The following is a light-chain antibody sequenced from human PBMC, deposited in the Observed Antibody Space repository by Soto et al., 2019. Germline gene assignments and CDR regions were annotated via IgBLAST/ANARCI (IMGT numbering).Light chain of an antibody. CDR2: YDD. V-gene: IGLV1-36*01. CDR3: AAWDDSRNGYV. CDR1: SSNIGNNV. J-gene: IGLJ1*01. Sequence: QSVLTQPPSVSEAPRQRVTISCSGSSSNIGNNVVNWYQQVPGKAPKLLIYYDDLLPSWVSDRFSGSKSGTSASLAISGLQSEDEADYYCAAWDDSRNGYVFGTGTKLTVL.